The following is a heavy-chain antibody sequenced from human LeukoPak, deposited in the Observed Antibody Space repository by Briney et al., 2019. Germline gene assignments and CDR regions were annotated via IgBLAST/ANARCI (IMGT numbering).Heavy chain of an antibody. J-gene: IGHJ6*03. CDR3: ARDSGNYPYMDV. Sequence: ASVRVSCKASGGTFSSYAISWVRQAPGQGLEWMGGIIPIFGTANYAQKFQGRVTITADESTSTAYMELSSLRSEDTAVYYCARDSGNYPYMDVWGKGTTVTLSS. D-gene: IGHD4-23*01. CDR1: GGTFSSYA. V-gene: IGHV1-69*13. CDR2: IIPIFGTA.